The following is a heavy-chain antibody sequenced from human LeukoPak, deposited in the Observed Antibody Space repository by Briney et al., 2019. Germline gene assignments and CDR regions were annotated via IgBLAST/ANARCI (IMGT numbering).Heavy chain of an antibody. CDR1: GFTFSDYY. CDR2: ISSSGSTI. Sequence: GGSVRLSCAASGFTFSDYYMSWIRQAPGRGLEWVSYISSSGSTIYYADSVKGRFTISRDNAKNSLYLQMNSLRAEDTAVYYCARSPDYCGGDCYPDYYYYYMDVWGKGTTVTVSS. CDR3: ARSPDYCGGDCYPDYYYYYMDV. J-gene: IGHJ6*03. D-gene: IGHD2-21*02. V-gene: IGHV3-11*01.